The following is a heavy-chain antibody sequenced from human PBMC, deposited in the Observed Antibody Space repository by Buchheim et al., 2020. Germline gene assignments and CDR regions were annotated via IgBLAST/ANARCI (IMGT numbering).Heavy chain of an antibody. J-gene: IGHJ6*02. Sequence: EVQLVESGGVVVQPGGSLRLSCAASGFTFDDYTMHWVRQAPGKGLEWVALISWDGGSTYYADSVKGRFSISRDNSKNSLYLQMNSRRTEDTALYYGAKGYGSGVYGMDVGGQGTT. CDR2: ISWDGGST. D-gene: IGHD3-10*01. V-gene: IGHV3-43*01. CDR3: AKGYGSGVYGMDV. CDR1: GFTFDDYT.